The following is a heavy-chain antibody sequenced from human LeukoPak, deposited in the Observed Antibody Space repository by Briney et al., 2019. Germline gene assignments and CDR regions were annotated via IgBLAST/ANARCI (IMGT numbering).Heavy chain of an antibody. J-gene: IGHJ4*02. V-gene: IGHV1-46*01. CDR3: AREVAAPYRFDD. D-gene: IGHD2-15*01. CDR1: GNTFTNHN. CDR2: ISPSDGAT. Sequence: ASVKVSCKASGNTFTNHNMHWVRLAAGQGLEWMGIISPSDGATNYAQKFQGRVTMTRDTSTSTVYMDLSSLKSEDTAVYYCAREVAAPYRFDDWGQGTLVTVSS.